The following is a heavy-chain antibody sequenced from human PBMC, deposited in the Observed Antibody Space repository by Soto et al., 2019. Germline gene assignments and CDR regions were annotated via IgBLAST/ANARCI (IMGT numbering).Heavy chain of an antibody. J-gene: IGHJ5*02. CDR1: GGTFSSYA. CDR2: IIPIYGTA. CDR3: ARDLGGCSAGSCRHNWFDP. Sequence: QVQLVQSGAEAKKPGSSVKVSCKASGGTFSSYAISWVRRAPGQGLEWMGGIIPIYGTANYAQKFQDRVTITADESTSTAYMEVSILTSEDTAVYYCARDLGGCSAGSCRHNWFDPWGQGTLVTVSS. D-gene: IGHD2-15*01. V-gene: IGHV1-69*01.